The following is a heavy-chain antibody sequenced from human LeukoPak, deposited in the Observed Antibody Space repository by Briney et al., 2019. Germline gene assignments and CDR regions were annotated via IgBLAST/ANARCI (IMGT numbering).Heavy chain of an antibody. CDR2: ISTAGDP. CDR1: GFTFSSSD. CDR3: ARGSGSSSWYSLDC. D-gene: IGHD6-13*01. V-gene: IGHV3-13*05. Sequence: PGGSLRLPCEASGFTFSSSDMHWVRQATGKGLEWVSTISTAGDPYYPGSVKGRFTISRENAKNSLYLQMNSLRAGDTAVYYCARGSGSSSWYSLDCWGQGTLVTVSS. J-gene: IGHJ4*02.